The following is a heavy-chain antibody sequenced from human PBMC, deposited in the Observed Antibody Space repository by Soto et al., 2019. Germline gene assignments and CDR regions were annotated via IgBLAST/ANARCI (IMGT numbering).Heavy chain of an antibody. CDR1: GGTFSSYA. V-gene: IGHV1-69*06. CDR2: IIPIFGTA. Sequence: QVQLVQSGAEVKKPGSSVKVSCKASGGTFSSYAISWVRQATGQGLEWMGGIIPIFGTANYAQKFQGSVTITADKSTSTAYMELSSLRSEDTAVYYCASLRWDTATPRGYYYYYGMDVWGQGTTVTVSS. CDR3: ASLRWDTATPRGYYYYYGMDV. D-gene: IGHD5-18*01. J-gene: IGHJ6*02.